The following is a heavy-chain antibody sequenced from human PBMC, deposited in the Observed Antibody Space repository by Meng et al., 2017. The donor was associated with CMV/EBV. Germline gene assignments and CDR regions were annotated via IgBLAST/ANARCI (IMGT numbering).Heavy chain of an antibody. D-gene: IGHD2-15*01. CDR3: ARHCSGGSCYLSP. V-gene: IGHV5-10-1*01. Sequence: CKGSDSFTNYWISWVRQMPGKGLEWMGRIDPSGSYTNYSPSFQGHVTISADKSIRTAYLQWSSLKASDTAMYYCARHCSGGSCYLSPWGQGTLVTVSS. J-gene: IGHJ5*02. CDR1: DSFTNYW. CDR2: IDPSGSYT.